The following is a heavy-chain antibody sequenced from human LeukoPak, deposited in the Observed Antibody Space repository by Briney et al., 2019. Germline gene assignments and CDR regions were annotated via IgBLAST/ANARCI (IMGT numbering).Heavy chain of an antibody. CDR3: ARVAYYYGTATYYNPAHLDF. CDR2: VYYRGST. CDR1: GGSMSNYY. J-gene: IGHJ4*02. V-gene: IGHV4-59*01. Sequence: SETLSLTCTVSGGSMSNYYWTWIRQPPGKGLEWLGYVYYRGSTKYNPSLKSRVTISVDTSENQFSLKLSSVTAADTAVYYCARVAYYYGTATYYNPAHLDFWGQGALVTVSS. D-gene: IGHD3-10*01.